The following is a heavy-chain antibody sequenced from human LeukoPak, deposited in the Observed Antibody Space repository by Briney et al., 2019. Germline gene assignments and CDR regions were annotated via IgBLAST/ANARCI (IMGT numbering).Heavy chain of an antibody. CDR3: ARDPHGGNSLDY. V-gene: IGHV3-66*02. Sequence: PGGSLRLSCAASGFTVSSNYMSWVRQAPGKGLEWVSVICSGGSTYYADSVKGRFTISRDNSKNTLYLQMNSLRAEDTAVYYCARDPHGGNSLDYWGQGTLVTVSS. J-gene: IGHJ4*02. CDR1: GFTVSSNY. D-gene: IGHD4-23*01. CDR2: ICSGGST.